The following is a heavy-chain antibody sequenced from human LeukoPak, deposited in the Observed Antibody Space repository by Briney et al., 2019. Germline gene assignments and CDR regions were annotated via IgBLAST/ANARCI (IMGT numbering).Heavy chain of an antibody. V-gene: IGHV3-9*01. Sequence: GGSLRLSCAASGFTFDDYAMHWVRQAPGKGLEWVSGISWNSGSIGYADSVKGRFTISRDNAKNSLYLQMNSLRAEDTALYYCAKDTHVVSSSDFDYWGQGTLVTLSS. CDR3: AKDTHVVSSSDFDY. D-gene: IGHD6-6*01. CDR1: GFTFDDYA. CDR2: ISWNSGSI. J-gene: IGHJ4*02.